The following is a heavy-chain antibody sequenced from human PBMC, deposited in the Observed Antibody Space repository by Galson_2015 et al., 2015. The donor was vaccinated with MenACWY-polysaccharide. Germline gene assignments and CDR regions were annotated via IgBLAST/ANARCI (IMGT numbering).Heavy chain of an antibody. D-gene: IGHD2-8*01. CDR3: AKWSDAFDS. V-gene: IGHV3-7*01. CDR2: LSQDGSGQ. J-gene: IGHJ4*02. Sequence: VRQAPGKGLEWVAYLSQDGSGQTYVDSVRGRFTISRGNAKNSLYLQMDSLRVEDTAVYYCAKWSDAFDSWGQGTLVTVS.